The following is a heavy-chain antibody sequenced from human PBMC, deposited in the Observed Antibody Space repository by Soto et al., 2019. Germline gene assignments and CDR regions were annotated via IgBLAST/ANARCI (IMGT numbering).Heavy chain of an antibody. CDR1: GFTFSSYG. J-gene: IGHJ6*02. CDR3: AKYRDLWFGELPSYCDGMDV. Sequence: QVQLVESGGGVVQTGRSLRLSCAASGFTFSSYGMHWVRQAPGKGLEWVAVISYDGSNKYYADSVKGRFTISRDNSKNTLYLQMNRLRAEDTAVYYCAKYRDLWFGELPSYCDGMDVWGQGTTVTVSS. CDR2: ISYDGSNK. D-gene: IGHD3-10*01. V-gene: IGHV3-30*18.